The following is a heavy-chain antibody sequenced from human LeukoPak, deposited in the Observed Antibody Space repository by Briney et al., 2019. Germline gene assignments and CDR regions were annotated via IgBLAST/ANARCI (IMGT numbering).Heavy chain of an antibody. CDR2: INPSGGST. Sequence: ASVKVSCKASGYTFTSSYMHWVRQAPGQGLEWMGIINPSGGSTSYAQKFQGRVTMTRDMSTSTAYMELSSLRSEDTAVYYCARASYDSSGYHFLGYWGQGTLVTVSS. D-gene: IGHD3-22*01. CDR1: GYTFTSSY. CDR3: ARASYDSSGYHFLGY. V-gene: IGHV1-46*01. J-gene: IGHJ4*02.